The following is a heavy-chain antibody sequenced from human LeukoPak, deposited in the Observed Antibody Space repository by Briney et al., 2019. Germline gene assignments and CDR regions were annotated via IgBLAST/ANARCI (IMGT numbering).Heavy chain of an antibody. D-gene: IGHD6-19*01. CDR1: GGSISSYY. CDR2: IYYSGST. V-gene: IGHV4-59*12. J-gene: IGHJ4*02. Sequence: SETLSLTCTVSGGSISSYYWSWIRQPPGKGLEWIGYIYYSGSTNYNPSLKSRVTISVDTSKNQFSLKLSSVTAADTAVYYCARGVVAGPSYYFDYWGQGTLVTVSS. CDR3: ARGVVAGPSYYFDY.